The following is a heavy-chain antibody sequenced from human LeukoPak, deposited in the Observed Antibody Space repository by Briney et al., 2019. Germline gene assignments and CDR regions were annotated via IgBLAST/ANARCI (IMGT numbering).Heavy chain of an antibody. CDR2: IYPRDGST. D-gene: IGHD1-26*01. Sequence: ASVKVSCKASGYTFTSNYIHWVRQAPGQGLEWMGMIYPRDGSTIYAQKFQGRVTMTEDTSTDTAYMELSSLRSEDTAVYYCATEIRGIVGAYFDYWGQGTLVTVSS. CDR3: ATEIRGIVGAYFDY. CDR1: GYTFTSNY. V-gene: IGHV1-46*01. J-gene: IGHJ4*02.